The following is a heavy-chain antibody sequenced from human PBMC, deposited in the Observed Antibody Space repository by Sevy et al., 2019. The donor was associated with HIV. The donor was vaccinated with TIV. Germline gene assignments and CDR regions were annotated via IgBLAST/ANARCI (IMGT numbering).Heavy chain of an antibody. V-gene: IGHV3-49*04. D-gene: IGHD1-26*01. CDR1: GFIFGDYG. CDR3: KRWSGSQSIFDY. J-gene: IGHJ4*02. Sequence: GGSLRLSCTASGFIFGDYGMSWVRQAPGKGLEWIAFFKSKIQGGTTENAGSVKGRFTISRDDSENIVYLQMSNLKTEDTAVYYCKRWSGSQSIFDYWGQGTLVTVSS. CDR2: FKSKIQGGTT.